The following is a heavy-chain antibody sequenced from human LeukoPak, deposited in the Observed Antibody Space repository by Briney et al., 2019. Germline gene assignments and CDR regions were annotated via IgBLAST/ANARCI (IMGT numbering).Heavy chain of an antibody. CDR1: GYTFTSYG. J-gene: IGHJ4*02. D-gene: IGHD4-11*01. Sequence: GSVKVSCKASGYTFTSYGISWVRQAPGQGLEWMGWISAYNGNTNYAQKLQGRVTMTTDTSTSTAYMELRSLRSEDTAVYYCAANSMTTVTYYFDYWGQGTLVTVSS. CDR2: ISAYNGNT. CDR3: AANSMTTVTYYFDY. V-gene: IGHV1-18*01.